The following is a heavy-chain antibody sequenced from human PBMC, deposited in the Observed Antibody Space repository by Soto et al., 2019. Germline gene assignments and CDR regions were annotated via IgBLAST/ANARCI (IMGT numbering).Heavy chain of an antibody. J-gene: IGHJ4*02. CDR1: GYTFTDYA. CDR3: ARTGGYYFIDDY. V-gene: IGHV1-3*01. Sequence: ASVKVSCKASGYTFTDYAIHWVRQAPGQRLEWMGWINAGNGNTKYSQKFQGRVTITRDTSASTAYMELSSLRSEDTAVYYCARTGGYYFIDDYWGQGTLVTVSS. CDR2: INAGNGNT. D-gene: IGHD3-22*01.